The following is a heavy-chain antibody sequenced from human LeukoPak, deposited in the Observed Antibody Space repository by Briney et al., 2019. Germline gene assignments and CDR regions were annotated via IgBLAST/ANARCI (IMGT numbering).Heavy chain of an antibody. Sequence: ASVKVSCKAFGYTFPNYGITWLRQAPGQGLEWMGWVSPSSGHTNYTQNLQDRVTMTTDTPTNTAYMELRSLRSDDTAVYYCARDLIVVVGDVFDLWGQGTVLTVSS. CDR2: VSPSSGHT. V-gene: IGHV1-18*01. CDR3: ARDLIVVVGDVFDL. J-gene: IGHJ3*01. CDR1: GYTFPNYG. D-gene: IGHD3-22*01.